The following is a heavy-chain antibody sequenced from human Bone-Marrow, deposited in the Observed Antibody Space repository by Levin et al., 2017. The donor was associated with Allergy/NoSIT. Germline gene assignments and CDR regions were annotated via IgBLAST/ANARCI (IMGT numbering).Heavy chain of an antibody. J-gene: IGHJ6*02. CDR1: GVTFRNYW. V-gene: IGHV3-74*01. D-gene: IGHD3-10*01. Sequence: PSETLSLTCAGTGVTFRNYWMHWVRQTPGKGLVWLSRINSDGSSRDYADSVKGRFTISRDNAKDTLYLQMNSLRADDSAVYYCARASSEFGLYYYGMDVWGQGTTVIVSS. CDR3: ARASSEFGLYYYGMDV. CDR2: INSDGSSR.